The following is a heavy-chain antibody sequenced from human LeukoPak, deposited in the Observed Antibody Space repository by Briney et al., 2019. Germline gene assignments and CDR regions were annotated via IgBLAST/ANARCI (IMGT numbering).Heavy chain of an antibody. D-gene: IGHD1-26*01. J-gene: IGHJ6*03. V-gene: IGHV3-64*02. CDR2: ITSNGAYT. CDR1: GFTFSDYT. CDR3: ARVKMGATVSDYYYYYMDV. Sequence: GGSLRLSCAASGFTFSDYTIHWVRQAPGKRLQSVSAITSNGAYTHYADSVKGRFTISRDNSRNAVFLQMGGLRIEDMAVYYCARVKMGATVSDYYYYYMDVWGTGTTVTVSS.